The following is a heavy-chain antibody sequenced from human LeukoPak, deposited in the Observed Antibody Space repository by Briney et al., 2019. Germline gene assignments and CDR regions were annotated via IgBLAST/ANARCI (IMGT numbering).Heavy chain of an antibody. CDR3: ARDRSVVTAISYFDY. Sequence: GASVKVSCKASGYTFTGYYMHWVRQAPGQGLEWTGWINPNSGGTNYAQKFQGRVTMTRDTSISTAYMELSRLRSDDTAVYYRARDRSVVTAISYFDYWGQGTLVTVSS. V-gene: IGHV1-2*02. CDR2: INPNSGGT. CDR1: GYTFTGYY. J-gene: IGHJ4*02. D-gene: IGHD2-21*02.